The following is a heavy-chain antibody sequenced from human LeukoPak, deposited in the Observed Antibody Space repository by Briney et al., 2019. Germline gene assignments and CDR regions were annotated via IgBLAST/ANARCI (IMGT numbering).Heavy chain of an antibody. J-gene: IGHJ5*02. CDR1: GDSVSSNSAA. CDR3: ARQNNTYHHYNLGWFDP. CDR2: TYYRSKWYN. D-gene: IGHD5-24*01. Sequence: SQTLSLTCAISGDSVSSNSAAWNWIRQSPSRGLEWLGRTYYRSKWYNDYAVSVKSRITINPDTSKNQFSLHLSSVTPEDTAVYYCARQNNTYHHYNLGWFDPWGQGTLVTVSS. V-gene: IGHV6-1*01.